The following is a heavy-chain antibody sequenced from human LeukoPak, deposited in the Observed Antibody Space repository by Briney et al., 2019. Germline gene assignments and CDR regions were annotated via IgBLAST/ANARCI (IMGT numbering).Heavy chain of an antibody. CDR3: ARDRDWGCSYCSY. CDR2: IWFDGSNK. Sequence: PGGSLRLSCAASGFTFSNYAIHWVRQAPGKGLEWVAVIWFDGSNKYYADSVKGRFTISRDNSKNTLYLQMNSLRAEDTAVYYCARDRDWGCSYCSYWGQGTLVTVSS. D-gene: IGHD7-27*01. J-gene: IGHJ4*02. V-gene: IGHV3-33*08. CDR1: GFTFSNYA.